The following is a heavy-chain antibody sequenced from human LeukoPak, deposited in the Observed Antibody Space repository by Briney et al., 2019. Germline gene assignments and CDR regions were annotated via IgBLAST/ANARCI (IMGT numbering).Heavy chain of an antibody. V-gene: IGHV3-30*18. D-gene: IGHD3-22*01. CDR2: ISYDGSNK. J-gene: IGHJ4*02. CDR3: VYDSSGYYYFFDY. Sequence: GGSLRLSCAASGFTFSSYGMHWVRQAPGKGLEGVAVISYDGSNKYYAGSVRGRFTISRDNSKNTLYLQMNSLRAEDTAVYYCVYDSSGYYYFFDYWGQGTLVTVSS. CDR1: GFTFSSYG.